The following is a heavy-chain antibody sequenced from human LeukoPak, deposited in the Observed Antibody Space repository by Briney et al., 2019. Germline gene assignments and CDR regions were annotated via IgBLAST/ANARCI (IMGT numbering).Heavy chain of an antibody. J-gene: IGHJ4*02. CDR1: GFTFSTYS. CDR2: IKQDGSEK. D-gene: IGHD6-13*01. Sequence: GGSLRLSCAASGFTFSTYSMSWVRQAPGKGLEWVANIKQDGSEKYYVDSVKGRFRISRDNAKNSLYLQMNSLRAEDTAVYYCARHSTRYSSSPYYFDYWGQGTLVTVSS. V-gene: IGHV3-7*01. CDR3: ARHSTRYSSSPYYFDY.